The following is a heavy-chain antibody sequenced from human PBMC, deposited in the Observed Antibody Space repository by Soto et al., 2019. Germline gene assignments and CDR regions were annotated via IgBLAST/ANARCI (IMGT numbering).Heavy chain of an antibody. J-gene: IGHJ3*02. Sequence: PGGSLRLSCAASGVTFSDHYMDGVRQAPGKGLEWVGRTRNKANSYTTEYAASVKGRFTISRDDSKNSLYLQMNSLKTEDTAVYYCARGKPYYDILTGYYSNAFDIWGQGTMATVSS. V-gene: IGHV3-72*01. CDR2: TRNKANSYTT. CDR3: ARGKPYYDILTGYYSNAFDI. CDR1: GVTFSDHY. D-gene: IGHD3-9*01.